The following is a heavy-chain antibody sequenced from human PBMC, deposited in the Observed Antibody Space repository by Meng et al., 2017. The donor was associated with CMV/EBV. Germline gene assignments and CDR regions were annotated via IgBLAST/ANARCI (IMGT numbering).Heavy chain of an antibody. Sequence: GGSLRLSCAASGFTFSSYGMHWVRQAPGKGLEWVAFIRYDGSNKYYADSVKGRFTISRDNSKNTLYLQMNSLRAEDTAVYYCAKPTRFLEWLNGMDVWGQGTTVTVSS. CDR2: IRYDGSNK. CDR1: GFTFSSYG. CDR3: AKPTRFLEWLNGMDV. D-gene: IGHD3-3*01. V-gene: IGHV3-30*02. J-gene: IGHJ6*02.